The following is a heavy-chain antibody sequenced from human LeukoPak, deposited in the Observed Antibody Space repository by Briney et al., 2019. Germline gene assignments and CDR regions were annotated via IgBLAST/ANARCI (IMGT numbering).Heavy chain of an antibody. J-gene: IGHJ5*02. Sequence: SETLSPTCTVSGGSISSYYWSWIRQPPGKGLEWIGYIYYSGSTNHNPSLKSRVTISVDTSKNQFSLKLSSVTAADTAVYYCARECSSTSCYTGRGAGNWFDPWGQGTLVTVSS. CDR3: ARECSSTSCYTGRGAGNWFDP. D-gene: IGHD2-2*02. CDR2: IYYSGST. CDR1: GGSISSYY. V-gene: IGHV4-59*01.